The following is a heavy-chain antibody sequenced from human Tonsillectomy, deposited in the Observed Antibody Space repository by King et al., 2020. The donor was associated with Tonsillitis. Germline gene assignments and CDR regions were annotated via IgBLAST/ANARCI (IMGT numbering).Heavy chain of an antibody. CDR2: IVVGSGNT. CDR3: AAKRDGYNLTPFDY. D-gene: IGHD5-24*01. J-gene: IGHJ4*02. V-gene: IGHV1-58*02. Sequence: QLVQSGPEVKKPGPSVKVSCKASGFTFTYSAIQWVRQARGQRLEWIGWIVVGSGNTAYAQRFQERVTITRDMSTSTAYMELSSLRSEDTAVYYCAAKRDGYNLTPFDYWGQGTLVTVSS. CDR1: GFTFTYSA.